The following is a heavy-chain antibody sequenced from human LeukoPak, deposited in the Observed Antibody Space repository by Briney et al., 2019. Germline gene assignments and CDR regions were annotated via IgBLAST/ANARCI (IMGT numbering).Heavy chain of an antibody. Sequence: SETLSLTCAVYGGSFTIYSWTWIRQPPGKSLEWVGEISPSGNTQYNPSLKSRVTISLDASKSQFYLKLNSVTAADTAVYYCARSACSGGSCYSQRGAFDIWGQGTMVIVSS. CDR2: ISPSGNT. CDR1: GGSFTIYS. CDR3: ARSACSGGSCYSQRGAFDI. D-gene: IGHD2-15*01. V-gene: IGHV4-34*01. J-gene: IGHJ3*02.